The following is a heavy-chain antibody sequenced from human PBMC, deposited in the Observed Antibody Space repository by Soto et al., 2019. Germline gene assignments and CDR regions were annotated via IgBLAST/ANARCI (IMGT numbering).Heavy chain of an antibody. Sequence: GGSLRLSCVASEFTFSNYEMNWVRQAPGKGLEWVSYISYTGSTIYYADSVRGRFTISRDNSKNSLYLQMNSLRAEDTAVYYCARGLRNYYDRSGLHYWGQGTLVTVSS. CDR2: ISYTGSTI. CDR1: EFTFSNYE. D-gene: IGHD3-22*01. CDR3: ARGLRNYYDRSGLHY. V-gene: IGHV3-48*03. J-gene: IGHJ4*02.